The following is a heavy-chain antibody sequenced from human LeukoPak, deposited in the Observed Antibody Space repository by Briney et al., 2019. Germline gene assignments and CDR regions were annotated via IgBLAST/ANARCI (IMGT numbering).Heavy chain of an antibody. CDR1: GFTFDDYG. D-gene: IGHD3-3*01. CDR2: INWNGGST. CDR3: ARGIRFLEWLSGFDY. Sequence: GGSLRLSCAASGFTFDDYGMSWVRQVPGKGLEWVSGINWNGGSTGYADSVKGRFTISRDNAKNSLYLQMDSLGVEDTALYYCARGIRFLEWLSGFDYWGQGTLVTVSS. V-gene: IGHV3-20*04. J-gene: IGHJ4*02.